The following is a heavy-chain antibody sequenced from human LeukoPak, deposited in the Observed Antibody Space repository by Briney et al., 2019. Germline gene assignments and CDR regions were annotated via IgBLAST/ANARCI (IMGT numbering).Heavy chain of an antibody. CDR3: ARSVLDIVVVPAVKYYYYYMDV. V-gene: IGHV1-69*13. CDR1: GGTFSSYA. Sequence: SVKVSCKPSGGTFSSYAISWVRQAPGQGLEWMGGIIPIFGTANYAQKFQGRVTITADESTSTAYMELSSLRSEDTAVYYCARSVLDIVVVPAVKYYYYYMDVWGKGTTVTVSS. CDR2: IIPIFGTA. D-gene: IGHD2-2*01. J-gene: IGHJ6*03.